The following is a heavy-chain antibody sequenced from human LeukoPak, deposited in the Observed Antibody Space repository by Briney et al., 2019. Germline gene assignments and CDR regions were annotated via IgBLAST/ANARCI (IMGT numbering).Heavy chain of an antibody. CDR3: ARGSFFDY. J-gene: IGHJ4*02. CDR1: GFIFSSFG. V-gene: IGHV3-21*01. Sequence: GGSLRLSCAASGFIFSSFGMNWVRQAPGKGLEWVSSISSSSSYIYYADSVKGRFTISRDNAKNSLYLQMNSLRAEDTAVYYCARGSFFDYWGQGTLVTVSS. CDR2: ISSSSSYI. D-gene: IGHD2-15*01.